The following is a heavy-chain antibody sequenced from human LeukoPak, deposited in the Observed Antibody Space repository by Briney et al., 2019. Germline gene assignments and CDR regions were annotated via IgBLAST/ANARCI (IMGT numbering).Heavy chain of an antibody. CDR2: ISYDGSNK. CDR1: GFIFGRDS. Sequence: GGSLRLSCAASGFIFGRDSMNRVRQAPGRGLEWVAVISYDGSNKYYADSVKGRFTISRDNSKSTLYLQMNSLRAEDTAVYYCAEGSRGALNDYFDYWGQGTLVTVSS. CDR3: AEGSRGALNDYFDY. V-gene: IGHV3-30*18. D-gene: IGHD2-2*01. J-gene: IGHJ4*02.